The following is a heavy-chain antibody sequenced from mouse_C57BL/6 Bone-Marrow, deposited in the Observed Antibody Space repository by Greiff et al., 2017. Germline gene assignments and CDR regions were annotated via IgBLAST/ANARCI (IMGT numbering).Heavy chain of an antibody. D-gene: IGHD2-4*01. J-gene: IGHJ3*01. Sequence: EVQLQQSGPELVKPGASVKISCKASGYTFTDYYMNWVKQSHGKSLEWIGDINPNNGGTSYNQKFKGKATLTVDKSSSTAYMERRSLTSEDSAVYYCARWRDDYDPCAYGGQGTLVTVSA. CDR2: INPNNGGT. CDR3: ARWRDDYDPCAY. CDR1: GYTFTDYY. V-gene: IGHV1-26*01.